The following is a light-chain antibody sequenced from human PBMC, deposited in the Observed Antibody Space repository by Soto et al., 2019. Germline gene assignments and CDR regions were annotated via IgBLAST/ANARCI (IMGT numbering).Light chain of an antibody. CDR2: GVS. J-gene: IGKJ3*01. CDR1: QSVRSN. V-gene: IGKV3D-15*01. CDR3: QQYNKWPRT. Sequence: EIVMTQSPATLSVSPGERATLSCRASQSVRSNLAWYQQKPGQAPRLLLYGVSSRATGIPARFSGSGSGTEYTLTISSLQSEDFAIYCCQQYNKWPRTFGPGTKVDFK.